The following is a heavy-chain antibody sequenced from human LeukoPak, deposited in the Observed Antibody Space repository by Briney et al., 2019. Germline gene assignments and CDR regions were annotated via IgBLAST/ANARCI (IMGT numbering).Heavy chain of an antibody. CDR3: AREEMPGKFDY. Sequence: SETLSLTCTVSGGSISSSNWWSWVRQPPGKGLEWIGEIYHSGNTNYNPSLKSRVTISLDKSKNQFSLKLRSVTAADTAVYYCAREEMPGKFDYWGQGTLVTVSS. CDR1: GGSISSSNW. V-gene: IGHV4-4*02. D-gene: IGHD1-26*01. J-gene: IGHJ4*02. CDR2: IYHSGNT.